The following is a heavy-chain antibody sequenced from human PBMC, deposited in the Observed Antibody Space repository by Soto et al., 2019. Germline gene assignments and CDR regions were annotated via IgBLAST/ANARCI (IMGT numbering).Heavy chain of an antibody. V-gene: IGHV3-15*01. D-gene: IGHD5-12*01. CDR1: GFTFSNAW. Sequence: GGSLRLSCAASGFTFSNAWMSWVRQAPGKGLEWVGRIKSKTDGGTTDYAAPVKGRFTISRDDSKNTLYLQMNSLKTEDTAVYYCTTDIVATIFDFDYWGQGTLVTVSS. J-gene: IGHJ4*02. CDR3: TTDIVATIFDFDY. CDR2: IKSKTDGGTT.